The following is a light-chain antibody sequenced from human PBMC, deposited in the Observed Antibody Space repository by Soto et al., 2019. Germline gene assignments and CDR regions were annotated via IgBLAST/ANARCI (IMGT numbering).Light chain of an antibody. Sequence: QSALTQPASVSGSPGQSITISCTGTGSDVGAYHDVSWYQQHAGKAPKLMIYDVSNRPSGVSNRFSGSKSGNPASLTISGLQAEDEADYYCSSYTTSSHVVFGGGTKVTVL. CDR2: DVS. CDR3: SSYTTSSHVV. CDR1: GSDVGAYHD. V-gene: IGLV2-14*01. J-gene: IGLJ2*01.